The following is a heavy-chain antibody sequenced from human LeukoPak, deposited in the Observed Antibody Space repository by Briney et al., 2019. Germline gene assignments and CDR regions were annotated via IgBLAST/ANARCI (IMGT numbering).Heavy chain of an antibody. V-gene: IGHV3-20*04. D-gene: IGHD3-10*01. CDR3: ARYYDYGSGSYTFDY. CDR2: INWIGGST. CDR1: GFTFDDYG. Sequence: GGSLRLSCAASGFTFDDYGMSWVRQAPGKGLEWVSGINWIGGSTGYADSVKGRFTTSRDNAKNSLYLQMNSLRAEDTALYYCARYYDYGSGSYTFDYWGQGTLVTVSS. J-gene: IGHJ4*02.